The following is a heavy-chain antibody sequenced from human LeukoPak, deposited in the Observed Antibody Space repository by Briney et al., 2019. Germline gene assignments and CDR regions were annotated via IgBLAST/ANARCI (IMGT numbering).Heavy chain of an antibody. V-gene: IGHV4-59*10. CDR3: ARGPRVGYYDSSGYYHYYFYMDV. CDR1: GGSFSGYY. Sequence: SETLSLTCAVYGGSFSGYYWSWIRQPAGKGLEWIGRIYTSGSTNYNPSLKSRVTMSVDTSKNQFSLKLSSVTAADTAVYYCARGPRVGYYDSSGYYHYYFYMDVWGKGTTVTISS. CDR2: IYTSGST. J-gene: IGHJ6*03. D-gene: IGHD3-22*01.